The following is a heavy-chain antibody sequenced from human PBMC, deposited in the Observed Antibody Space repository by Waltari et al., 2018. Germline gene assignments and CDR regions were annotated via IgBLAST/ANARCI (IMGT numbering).Heavy chain of an antibody. CDR2: IESEESRT. V-gene: IGHV3-74*03. J-gene: IGHJ4*02. CDR1: GFTFSTYW. CDR3: VRDEPGDGLDY. D-gene: IGHD7-27*01. Sequence: EVQLVESGGALVQPGGSLRLSCATSGFTFSTYWMHWVRQAPGKGLMWVGHIESEESRTTYAESVKGRFTISRDNAKNTVYLQMNSLRDEDTAVYYCVRDEPGDGLDYWGQGTLVTVSS.